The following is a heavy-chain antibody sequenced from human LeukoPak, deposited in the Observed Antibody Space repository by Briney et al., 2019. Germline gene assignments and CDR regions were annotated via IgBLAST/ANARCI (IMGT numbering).Heavy chain of an antibody. CDR2: INPNSGGT. J-gene: IGHJ4*02. CDR1: GYTFTGYY. V-gene: IGHV1-2*06. D-gene: IGHD3-10*01. CDR3: ARDFRLLWFGELLEIFDY. Sequence: ASVKVSCKASGYTFTGYYMHGVRQAPGQGLEWMGRINPNSGGTNYAQKFQGRVTMTRDTSISTAYMELSRLRSDDTAVYYCARDFRLLWFGELLEIFDYWGQGTLVTVSS.